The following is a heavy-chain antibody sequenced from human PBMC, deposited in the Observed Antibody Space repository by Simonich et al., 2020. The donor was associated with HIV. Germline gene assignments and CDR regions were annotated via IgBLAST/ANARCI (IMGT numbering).Heavy chain of an antibody. D-gene: IGHD5-12*01. CDR1: GGSFSSYY. CDR3: ARHSGYADAFDI. V-gene: IGHV4-34*01. Sequence: QVQLQQWGAGLLKPSETLSLTCAVYGGSFSSYYWNWIRQPPGKGLEWIGEINHSRSTNYNPSLKSRVTISVDTSENQFSLKLSSVTAADTAVYYCARHSGYADAFDIWGQGTMITVSS. J-gene: IGHJ3*02. CDR2: INHSRST.